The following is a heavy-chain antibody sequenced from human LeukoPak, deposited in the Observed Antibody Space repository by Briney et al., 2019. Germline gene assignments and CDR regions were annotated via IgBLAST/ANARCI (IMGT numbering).Heavy chain of an antibody. CDR3: TRGPRGYPYHFDY. D-gene: IGHD5-18*01. V-gene: IGHV3-53*01. CDR1: GFTVSSNY. J-gene: IGHJ4*02. CDR2: IYSGGST. Sequence: PGGSLRLSCAASGFTVSSNYMSWVRQAPGKGLEWVSLIYSGGSTYYADSVKGRFTISRDNSKNTLYLQMNSLRAEDTAVYYCTRGPRGYPYHFDYWGQGTLVTVSS.